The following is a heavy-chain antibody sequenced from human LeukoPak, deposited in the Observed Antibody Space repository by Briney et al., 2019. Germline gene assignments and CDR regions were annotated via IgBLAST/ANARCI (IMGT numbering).Heavy chain of an antibody. V-gene: IGHV3-23*01. J-gene: IGHJ3*01. D-gene: IGHD5-24*01. CDR1: GFTFSSYW. Sequence: GGSLRLSCAASGFTFSSYWMHWVRQAPGKGLEWVSLIGSSGGSTYYADSVKGRFTISRDNFNHTLSLQMNSLRVEDTAIYYCVKDIQLSTWGLGTMVTVSS. CDR2: IGSSGGST. CDR3: VKDIQLST.